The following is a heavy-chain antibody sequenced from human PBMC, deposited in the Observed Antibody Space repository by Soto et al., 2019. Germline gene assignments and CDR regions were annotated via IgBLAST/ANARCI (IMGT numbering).Heavy chain of an antibody. J-gene: IGHJ4*02. CDR1: GFTFSSYD. V-gene: IGHV3-13*01. D-gene: IGHD1-26*01. CDR2: IGTAGDT. CDR3: ASARKWELPYYFDY. Sequence: EVQLVESGGGLVQPGGSLRLSCAASGFTFSSYDMHWVRQATGKGLEWVSAIGTAGDTYYPGSVKGRFTISRENAKNSLYLQMNSLRAEDTAVYYCASARKWELPYYFDYWGQGTLVTVSS.